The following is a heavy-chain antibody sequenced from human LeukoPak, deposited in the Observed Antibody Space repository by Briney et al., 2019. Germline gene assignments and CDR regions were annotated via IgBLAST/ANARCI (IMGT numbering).Heavy chain of an antibody. V-gene: IGHV3-64D*06. CDR3: TRDSALLGVAFDL. Sequence: GGSLRLSCSASGFPFNTYAIHWVRQAPGKGLEYVAGISSNGDNTDFTDSAKGRFTISRDNSKSTLFLQMNSLRAEDTAVYFCTRDSALLGVAFDLWGQGTVVTVSS. CDR2: ISSNGDNT. J-gene: IGHJ3*01. D-gene: IGHD2-15*01. CDR1: GFPFNTYA.